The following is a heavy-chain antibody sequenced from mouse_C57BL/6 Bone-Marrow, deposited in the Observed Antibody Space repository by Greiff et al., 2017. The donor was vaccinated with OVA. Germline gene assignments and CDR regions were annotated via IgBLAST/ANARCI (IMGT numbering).Heavy chain of an antibody. CDR1: GFTFSSYT. D-gene: IGHD6-1*01. Sequence: EVNLVESGGGLVKPGGSLKLSCAASGFTFSSYTMSWVRQTPEKRLEWVATISGGGGNTYYPDSVKGRFTISRDNAKNTLYLQMSSLRSEDTALYYCARRGVQASFAYWGQGTLVTVSA. CDR3: ARRGVQASFAY. CDR2: ISGGGGNT. J-gene: IGHJ3*01. V-gene: IGHV5-9*01.